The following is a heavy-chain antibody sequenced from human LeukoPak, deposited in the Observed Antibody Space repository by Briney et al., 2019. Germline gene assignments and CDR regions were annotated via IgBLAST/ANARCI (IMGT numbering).Heavy chain of an antibody. V-gene: IGHV3-23*01. CDR2: ISGSGGST. J-gene: IGHJ4*02. D-gene: IGHD4-17*01. CDR3: AKGSYYGALENYFDY. Sequence: PGGSPRLSCAASGFTFSGYAMSWVRQAPGKGLEWVSAISGSGGSTYYADSVKGRFTISRDNSKNTLYLQMNSLRAEDTAVYYCAKGSYYGALENYFDYWGQGTLVTVSS. CDR1: GFTFSGYA.